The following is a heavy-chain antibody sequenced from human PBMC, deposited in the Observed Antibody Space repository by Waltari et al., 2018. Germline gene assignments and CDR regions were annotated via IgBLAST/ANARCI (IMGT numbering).Heavy chain of an antibody. CDR3: AGGEPSYYYYYGMDV. CDR1: GYSISSGYY. D-gene: IGHD3-16*01. V-gene: IGHV4-38-2*01. J-gene: IGHJ6*02. CDR2: IYHSGST. Sequence: QVQLQESGPGLVKPSATLSLTCAVSGYSISSGYYWGWIRQPPGKGLEWIGSIYHSGSTYYNPSLKSRVTISVDTSKNQFSLKLSSVTAADTAVYYCAGGEPSYYYYYGMDVWGQGTTVTVSS.